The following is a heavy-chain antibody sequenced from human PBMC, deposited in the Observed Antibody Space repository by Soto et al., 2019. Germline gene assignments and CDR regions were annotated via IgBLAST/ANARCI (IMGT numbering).Heavy chain of an antibody. V-gene: IGHV3-53*01. D-gene: IGHD3-22*01. Sequence: GGSLRLSCAASGFTVSTNYVSWVRQAPGKGLEWVSVIYSGGNTYYADSVKGRFTISRDNSKNTLYLQMNSLRAGDTAVYYCARDYYDSKGVFDCWGQGTLVTSPQ. CDR3: ARDYYDSKGVFDC. J-gene: IGHJ4*02. CDR2: IYSGGNT. CDR1: GFTVSTNY.